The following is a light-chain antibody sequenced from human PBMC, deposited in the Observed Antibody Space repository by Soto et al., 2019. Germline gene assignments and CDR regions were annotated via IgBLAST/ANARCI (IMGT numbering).Light chain of an antibody. Sequence: EILMTQSPATLSVSPGEKATLSCRASQSIGSKLAWYQQKPGQVPRLLIYDESATALATPARFDGSESGTEFTLTISSLQSDDFAGYFCQQYNNWPITFGQGTRLVIE. V-gene: IGKV3-15*01. CDR1: QSIGSK. CDR3: QQYNNWPIT. CDR2: DES. J-gene: IGKJ5*01.